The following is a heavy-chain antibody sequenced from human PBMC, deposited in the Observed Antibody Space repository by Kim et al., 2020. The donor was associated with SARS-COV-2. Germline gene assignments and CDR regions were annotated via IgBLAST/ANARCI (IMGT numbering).Heavy chain of an antibody. CDR3: ARDDTGSSWYIGY. CDR1: GFTFSNYG. D-gene: IGHD6-13*01. CDR2: IWYDGSNK. J-gene: IGHJ4*02. V-gene: IGHV3-33*01. Sequence: GGSLRLSCAASGFTFSNYGIHWVRQAPGKGLEWVAVIWYDGSNKNYADSVKGRFTISRDNSKNTLYLQMNRLRAEDTAVYYCARDDTGSSWYIGYWGQGT.